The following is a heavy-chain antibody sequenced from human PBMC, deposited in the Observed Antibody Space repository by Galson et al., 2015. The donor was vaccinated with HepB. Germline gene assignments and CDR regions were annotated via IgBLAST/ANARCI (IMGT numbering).Heavy chain of an antibody. Sequence: SLRLSCAASGFTFSSYAMHWVRQTPGKGLEYVSAISSNGGSTYYADSVKGRFTISRDNSKNTLYLQMNSLRAEDTAVYYCAKESVRFGELLNYFDYWGQGTLVTVSS. CDR2: ISSNGGST. J-gene: IGHJ4*02. CDR3: AKESVRFGELLNYFDY. D-gene: IGHD3-10*01. V-gene: IGHV3-64*04. CDR1: GFTFSSYA.